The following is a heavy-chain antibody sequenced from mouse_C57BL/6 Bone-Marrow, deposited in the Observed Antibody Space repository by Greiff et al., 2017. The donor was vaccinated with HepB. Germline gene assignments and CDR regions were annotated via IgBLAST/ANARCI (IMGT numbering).Heavy chain of an antibody. V-gene: IGHV1-64*01. CDR1: GYTFTSYW. D-gene: IGHD3-2*02. Sequence: QVQLQQPGAELVKPGASVKLSCKASGYTFTSYWMHWVKQRPGQGLEWIGMIHPNSGSTNYNEKFKSKATLTVDKSSSTAYMQLSSLTSEDSAVYYGAPDSSVDEGRYFDYWGQGTTRTVSS. CDR2: IHPNSGST. CDR3: APDSSVDEGRYFDY. J-gene: IGHJ2*01.